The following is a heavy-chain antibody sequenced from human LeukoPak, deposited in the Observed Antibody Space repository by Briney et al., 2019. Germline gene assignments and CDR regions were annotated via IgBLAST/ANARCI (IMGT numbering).Heavy chain of an antibody. CDR2: ISGSGGST. D-gene: IGHD3-3*01. V-gene: IGHV3-23*01. J-gene: IGHJ4*02. CDR3: AKHNPPYDFWSGYYIDY. CDR1: GFTFSSYA. Sequence: PGGSLRLSCAASGFTFSSYAMSWVRQAPGKGLEWVSAISGSGGSTYYADSVKGRFTISRDNSKNTLYLQMNSLRAEDTAVYYCAKHNPPYDFWSGYYIDYWGQGTLVTVSS.